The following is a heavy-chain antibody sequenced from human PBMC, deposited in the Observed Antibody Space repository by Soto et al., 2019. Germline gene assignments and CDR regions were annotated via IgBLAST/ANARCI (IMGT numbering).Heavy chain of an antibody. D-gene: IGHD6-13*01. CDR2: ISYDGRNR. V-gene: IGHV3-30*18. J-gene: IGHJ4*02. Sequence: PGGSLRLSCAASGFTFRREGMHWVRQAPGKGLEWVAVISYDGRNRYYADSVKGRFAISRDDSKNTLYLQMNSLRAEDTAVYYCAKDRSNSWTFDYWGLGTLVTVSS. CDR3: AKDRSNSWTFDY. CDR1: GFTFRREG.